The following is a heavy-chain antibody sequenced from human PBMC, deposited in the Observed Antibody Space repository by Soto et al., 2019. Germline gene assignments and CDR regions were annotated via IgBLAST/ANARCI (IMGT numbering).Heavy chain of an antibody. CDR2: ISAYNGNT. CDR1: GYTLTRYG. D-gene: IGHD3-10*01. V-gene: IGHV1-18*04. J-gene: IGHJ4*02. CDR3: ARDTHGSGSYYESLVDY. Sequence: VSVKVSCTTSGYTLTRYGGSWGRKAHEQGLEWMGWISAYNGNTNYAQKLQGRVTMTTDTSTSTAYMELRSLRSDDTAVYYCARDTHGSGSYYESLVDYWGQGPLVTVS.